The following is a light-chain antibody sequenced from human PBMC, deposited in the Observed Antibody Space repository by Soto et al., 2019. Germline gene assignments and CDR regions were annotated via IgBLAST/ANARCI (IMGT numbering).Light chain of an antibody. CDR2: GPA. V-gene: IGKV3-15*01. Sequence: EIVLTQSPATLSAYPGERANLSCRASESVLDYLAWFQQRPGQSPRLLIYGPATRATGIPGRFRGSGSGTEFTLTITSLQSEDFAVYYCQQRTRWPMTFGQGTRLEIK. CDR1: ESVLDY. CDR3: QQRTRWPMT. J-gene: IGKJ5*01.